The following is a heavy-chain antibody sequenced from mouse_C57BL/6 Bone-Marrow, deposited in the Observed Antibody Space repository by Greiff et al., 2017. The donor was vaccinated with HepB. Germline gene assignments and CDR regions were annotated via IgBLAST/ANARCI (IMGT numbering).Heavy chain of an antibody. CDR3: ARAYYFDD. V-gene: IGHV1-82*01. CDR1: GYAFSSSW. J-gene: IGHJ2*01. Sequence: VQLQQSGPELVKPGASVKISCKASGYAFSSSWMNWVKQRPGKGLEWIGRIYPGDGDTNYNGKFKGKATLTADKSSSTAYMQLSSLTSEDSAVYFCARAYYFDDWGQGTTLTVSS. CDR2: IYPGDGDT.